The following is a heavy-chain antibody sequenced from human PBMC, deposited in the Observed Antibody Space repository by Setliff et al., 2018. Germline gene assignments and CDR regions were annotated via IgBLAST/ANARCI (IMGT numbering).Heavy chain of an antibody. CDR2: INPSGGLT. J-gene: IGHJ3*02. D-gene: IGHD3-3*01. V-gene: IGHV1-46*03. Sequence: ASVKVSCKASGYTLTNYMHWVRQAPGQGLEWMGIINPSGGLTRYAQKFQGKVTMTRDTSTSTVYMAVSSLRSEDTAVYFCARDRFYNSWSGTAITAPHDAFDIWGQGTMVTVSS. CDR3: ARDRFYNSWSGTAITAPHDAFDI. CDR1: GYTLTNY.